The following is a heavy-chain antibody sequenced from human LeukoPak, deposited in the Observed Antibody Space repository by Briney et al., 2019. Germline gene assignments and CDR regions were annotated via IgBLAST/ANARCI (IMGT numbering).Heavy chain of an antibody. CDR3: ARGRRQWLVPRSDYYFYMDV. Sequence: PSETLSLTCGVYGGSFSGHYWSWIRQSPGKGLEWIGENNDSGSSNYNPSLKSRVTISVDTSRNQFFLKLSSVTAADTALYYCARGRRQWLVPRSDYYFYMDVWGTGTTVTVSS. J-gene: IGHJ6*03. D-gene: IGHD6-19*01. V-gene: IGHV4-34*01. CDR2: NNDSGSS. CDR1: GGSFSGHY.